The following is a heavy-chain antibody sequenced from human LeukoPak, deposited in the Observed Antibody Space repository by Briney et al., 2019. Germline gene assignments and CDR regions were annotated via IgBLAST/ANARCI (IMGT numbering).Heavy chain of an antibody. D-gene: IGHD3-10*01. J-gene: IGHJ4*02. CDR2: IYYSGST. CDR1: GVSISSSNYY. V-gene: IGHV4-39*07. CDR3: ARGRGARDY. Sequence: PSETLSLTCTVSGVSISSSNYYWGWIRQPPGKGLEWIGSIYYSGSTNYNPSLKSRVTISVDTSKNQFSLKLSSVTAADTAVYYCARGRGARDYWGQGTLVTVSS.